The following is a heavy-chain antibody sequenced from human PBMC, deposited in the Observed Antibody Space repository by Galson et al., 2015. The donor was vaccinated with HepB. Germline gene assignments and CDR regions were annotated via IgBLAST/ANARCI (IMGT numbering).Heavy chain of an antibody. CDR1: GYTFTDYY. V-gene: IGHV1-2*02. J-gene: IGHJ4*02. CDR3: ARRYCSNTNCYTPFDS. D-gene: IGHD2-2*02. CDR2: INPNRGAT. Sequence: SVKVSCKASGYTFTDYYIHWVRQAPGQGFEWMGWINPNRGATNYAQKFQGRVTVTGDTSISTAYMELSRLRSDDTAVYYCARRYCSNTNCYTPFDSWGQGTLVTVSS.